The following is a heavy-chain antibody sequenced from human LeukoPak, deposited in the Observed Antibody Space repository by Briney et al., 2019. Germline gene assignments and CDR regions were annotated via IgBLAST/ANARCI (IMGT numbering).Heavy chain of an antibody. D-gene: IGHD5-18*01. V-gene: IGHV4-59*01. CDR3: ARGYTPDTFDI. CDR2: VYYSGNT. CDR1: GGSISTYY. Sequence: SETLFLSCTVPGGSISTYYWSWIRQPPGKGLEWIAHVYYSGNTNYNPSLKSRVTISVDTSKNHFSLGLSSVTAADTAVYYCARGYTPDTFDIWGQGTMVSVSS. J-gene: IGHJ3*02.